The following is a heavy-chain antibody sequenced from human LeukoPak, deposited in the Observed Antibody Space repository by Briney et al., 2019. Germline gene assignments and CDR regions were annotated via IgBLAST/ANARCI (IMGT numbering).Heavy chain of an antibody. D-gene: IGHD6-19*01. CDR2: IGAGDGGT. CDR3: ANAVHSKAVALPFDY. J-gene: IGHJ4*02. CDR1: GFDFSSTA. Sequence: GGSLRLSCAAAGFDFSSTAMNWVRQAPGSGVEWVSVIGAGDGGTYYADSVRGRVSISRDNSKNTLYLQIHTLRAEDTAVYYCANAVHSKAVALPFDYWGQGTLVTVSS. V-gene: IGHV3-23*01.